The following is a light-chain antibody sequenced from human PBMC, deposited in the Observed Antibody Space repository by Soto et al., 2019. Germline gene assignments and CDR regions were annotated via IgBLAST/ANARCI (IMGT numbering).Light chain of an antibody. J-gene: IGLJ1*01. CDR2: DVT. Sequence: QSVLTQPPSVSGSPGQSVTISCTGTTSDIGGYKYVSWYQQPPGKAPKLMIFDVTKRPSGVPDRFSGSNSGNTASLTISGLQAEDEAIYYCCSYARTTHVFGTGTKLTVL. V-gene: IGLV2-11*01. CDR1: TSDIGGYKY. CDR3: CSYARTTHV.